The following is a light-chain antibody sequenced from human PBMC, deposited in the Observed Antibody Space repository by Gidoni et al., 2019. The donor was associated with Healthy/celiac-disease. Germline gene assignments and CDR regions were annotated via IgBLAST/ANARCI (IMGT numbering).Light chain of an antibody. CDR3: QQRSNWPLT. CDR1: QSVSSY. V-gene: IGKV3-11*01. CDR2: DAS. Sequence: IVLTQSPATLSLSPGERATLHCRASQSVSSYLAWYQQQPGQAPRLLIYDASNRATGIPARFSGSGSGTAFTLTISSLEPEDFAVYYCQQRSNWPLTFGGGTKVEIK. J-gene: IGKJ4*01.